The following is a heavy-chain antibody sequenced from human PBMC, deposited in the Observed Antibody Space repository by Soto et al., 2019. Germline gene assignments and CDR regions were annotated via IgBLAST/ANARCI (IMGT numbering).Heavy chain of an antibody. J-gene: IGHJ6*02. CDR1: GFTFSSYA. CDR3: ARDKFAYSSRGDGMDV. V-gene: IGHV3-30-3*01. CDR2: ISYDGSNK. D-gene: IGHD6-13*01. Sequence: PGGSLRLSCAASGFTFSSYAMHWVRQAPGKGLEWVAVISYDGSNKYYADSVKGRFTISRDNSKNTLYLQMNSLRAEDTAVYYCARDKFAYSSRGDGMDVWGQGTKVTVSS.